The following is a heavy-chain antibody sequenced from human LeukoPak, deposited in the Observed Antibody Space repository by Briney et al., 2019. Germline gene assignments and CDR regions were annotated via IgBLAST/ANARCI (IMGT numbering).Heavy chain of an antibody. CDR3: ARDGNFGYDAFDI. CDR1: GFTFSSYA. Sequence: GGSLRLSCAASGFTFSSYAMHWVRQAPGKGLEWVAVIWDDGSEKYYADSVKGRFSISRDNSKNTLYLQVNSLRAEDTAVYYCARDGNFGYDAFDIWGQGTMVTVSS. D-gene: IGHD3-10*01. J-gene: IGHJ3*02. V-gene: IGHV3-33*08. CDR2: IWDDGSEK.